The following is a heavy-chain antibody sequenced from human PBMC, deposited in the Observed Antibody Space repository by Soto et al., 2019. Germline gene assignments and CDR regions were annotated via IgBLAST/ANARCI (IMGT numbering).Heavy chain of an antibody. Sequence: GGSLRLSYAASGFTFSSYAMHWVCQAPGKGLEYVSAISSNGGSTYYANSVKGRFTISRDNSKNTLYLQMGSLRAEDMAVYYCARVGSSYAFDYWGQGTLVTVSS. CDR2: ISSNGGST. V-gene: IGHV3-64*01. D-gene: IGHD6-6*01. CDR1: GFTFSSYA. CDR3: ARVGSSYAFDY. J-gene: IGHJ4*02.